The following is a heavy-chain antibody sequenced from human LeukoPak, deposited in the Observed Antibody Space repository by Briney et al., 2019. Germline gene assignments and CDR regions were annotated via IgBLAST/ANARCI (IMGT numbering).Heavy chain of an antibody. Sequence: SETLSLTCAVYGGSFSVYHWSWIRQPPAKGLEWIGEINYSGSTNYNQSVKSRVTISVDTSNNQLSLKLTSVTSADRAVYYCARGVYNYGSDCYFDLWGRGTLVTVSS. CDR3: ARGVYNYGSDCYFDL. J-gene: IGHJ2*01. CDR1: GGSFSVYH. CDR2: INYSGST. D-gene: IGHD5-18*01. V-gene: IGHV4-34*01.